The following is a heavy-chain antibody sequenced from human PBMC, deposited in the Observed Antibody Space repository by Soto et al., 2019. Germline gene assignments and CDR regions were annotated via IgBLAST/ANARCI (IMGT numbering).Heavy chain of an antibody. J-gene: IGHJ4*02. D-gene: IGHD3-3*01. CDR3: VRQYFDFWTDFPDFDY. CDR1: GYTFSKYD. CDR2: ISANSGRT. V-gene: IGHV1-18*01. Sequence: QVPLVQSGTEVKTPGASVKVSCKTSGYTFSKYDISWVRQAPGQVLDWMGLISANSGRTNYAQKLQGRVTMTTDTSPSTAYMELGSLRADATAVYYCVRQYFDFWTDFPDFDYWGQGTLVTVSS.